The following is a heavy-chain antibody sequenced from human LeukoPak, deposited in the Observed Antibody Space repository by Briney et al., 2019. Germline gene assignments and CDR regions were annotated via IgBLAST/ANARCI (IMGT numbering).Heavy chain of an antibody. Sequence: ASVKVSCKASGYTFTSYGISWVRQAPGQGLEWMGWISAHNGNTNYAQKLQGRVTMTTDTSTSTAYMELRSLRSDDTAVYYCAKGVYYYDSSGYYYDYFDYWGQGTLVTVSS. D-gene: IGHD3-22*01. CDR1: GYTFTSYG. V-gene: IGHV1-18*01. J-gene: IGHJ4*02. CDR3: AKGVYYYDSSGYYYDYFDY. CDR2: ISAHNGNT.